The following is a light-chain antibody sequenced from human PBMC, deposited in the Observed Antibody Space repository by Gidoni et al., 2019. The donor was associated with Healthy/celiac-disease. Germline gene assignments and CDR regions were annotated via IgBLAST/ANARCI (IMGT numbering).Light chain of an antibody. CDR2: DAS. V-gene: IGKV1-33*01. J-gene: IGKJ3*01. CDR3: QQYDKLPRICT. Sequence: DIQMTVSPSSLSASVGDRVTITCQASQDISNYLHWYQQKPGKAPKLQIYDASNLETGVPTRCSGSGSGTDFTCTISSLQPEDIATYYCQQYDKLPRICTVGPXTKVDIK. CDR1: QDISNY.